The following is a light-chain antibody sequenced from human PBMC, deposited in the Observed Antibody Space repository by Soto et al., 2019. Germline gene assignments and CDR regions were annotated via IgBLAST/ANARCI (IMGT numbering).Light chain of an antibody. CDR2: DVX. CDR3: SSYTSSSTRV. CDR1: SSDVGGYNY. J-gene: IGLJ2*01. V-gene: IGLV2-14*01. Sequence: QSALTQPASVSGSPGQSITISCTGTSSDVGGYNYVSWYQQHPGKAPKLMIYDVXNRPSXVXNXFSGSKSGNTASLTISGXXXXXXXXYYCSSYTSSSTRVFGGGTKLTVL.